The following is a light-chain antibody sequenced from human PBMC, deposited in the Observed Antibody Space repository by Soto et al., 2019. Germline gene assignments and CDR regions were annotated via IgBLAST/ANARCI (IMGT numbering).Light chain of an antibody. Sequence: EVVLTQSPGTLSLSPGEAATLSCRASQTVSSGYLAWYQQRSGQAPRLLIYGSSSRASDVPDRFSGSGSGTEFTLTISSLEPEDFAVYFCQQYGRSPWTFGQGNKLEIK. V-gene: IGKV3-20*01. CDR3: QQYGRSPWT. J-gene: IGKJ1*01. CDR1: QTVSSGY. CDR2: GSS.